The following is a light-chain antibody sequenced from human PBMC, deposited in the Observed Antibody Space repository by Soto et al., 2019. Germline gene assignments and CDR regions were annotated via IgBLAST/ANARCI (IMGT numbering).Light chain of an antibody. CDR1: QRFGSSN. Sequence: EIVLTQSPCTLSLSPGERGTLSCRASQRFGSSNLAWYQQKPGQAPRLLVFATSARATGVPDRFRGSRSGTDFTLTISSLQPEDSATYYCHQYYNRPPWTFGQGTKVDIK. CDR2: ATS. J-gene: IGKJ1*01. V-gene: IGKV3-20*01. CDR3: HQYYNRPPWT.